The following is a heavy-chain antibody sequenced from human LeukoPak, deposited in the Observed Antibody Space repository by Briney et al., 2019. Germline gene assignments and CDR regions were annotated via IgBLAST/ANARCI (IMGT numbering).Heavy chain of an antibody. D-gene: IGHD2-15*01. J-gene: IGHJ3*02. V-gene: IGHV3-21*01. Sequence: GGSLRLSCAASGFTFSSYNMNWVRQAPGKGLEWVSSISSSSTYIYYADSMKGRFTISRDNAKNSLYLQMNSLRAEDAAVYYCARGGLPAAFDIWGQGIMVTVSS. CDR1: GFTFSSYN. CDR2: ISSSSTYI. CDR3: ARGGLPAAFDI.